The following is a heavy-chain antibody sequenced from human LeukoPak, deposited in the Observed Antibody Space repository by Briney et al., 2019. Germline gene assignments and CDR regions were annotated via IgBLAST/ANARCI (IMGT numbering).Heavy chain of an antibody. Sequence: PGGALRLSRVASGFTFSNYWLHWVRQAPGKGPVWVSRINIDESTANYADSVKGRFTISRDNAKNTLYLQMNSLRAEDTAVYYCARNEYSSSGSGQVDVWGQGTTVTVSS. CDR2: INIDESTA. D-gene: IGHD5-18*01. CDR1: GFTFSNYW. J-gene: IGHJ6*02. V-gene: IGHV3-74*01. CDR3: ARNEYSSSGSGQVDV.